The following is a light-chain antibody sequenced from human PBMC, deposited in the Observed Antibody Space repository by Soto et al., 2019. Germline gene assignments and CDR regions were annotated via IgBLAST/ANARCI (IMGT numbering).Light chain of an antibody. CDR3: NSYTTSNTYV. J-gene: IGLJ1*01. CDR2: DVS. CDR1: SSDVGGYNY. V-gene: IGLV2-14*01. Sequence: SVLTQPASVSGSPGQSITISCTGTSSDVGGYNYVSWYQQHPGKVPKLMIYDVSYRPSGVSNRFSGSKSGNTASLTISGLQAEDEADYYCNSYTTSNTYVFGTGTKVTVL.